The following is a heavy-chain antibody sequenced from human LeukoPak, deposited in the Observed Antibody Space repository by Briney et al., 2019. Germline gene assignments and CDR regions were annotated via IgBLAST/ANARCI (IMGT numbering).Heavy chain of an antibody. Sequence: GASVKVSCKASGYTFISYYMHWVRQAPGQGLEWMGIINPSGGSTSYAQKFQERVTITRDMSTSTAYMELSSLRSEDTAVYYCAADPGVVPAAQPLDAFDIWGQGTMVTVSS. V-gene: IGHV1-46*01. CDR2: INPSGGST. D-gene: IGHD2-2*01. J-gene: IGHJ3*02. CDR3: AADPGVVPAAQPLDAFDI. CDR1: GYTFISYY.